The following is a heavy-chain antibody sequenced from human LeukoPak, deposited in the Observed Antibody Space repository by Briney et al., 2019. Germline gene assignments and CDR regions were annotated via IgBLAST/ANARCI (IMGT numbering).Heavy chain of an antibody. J-gene: IGHJ4*02. V-gene: IGHV3-7*01. CDR3: ARGDFDY. CDR2: IKQDGSEK. Sequence: GGSLRLSCAASGFTFRSYAMHWVRQAPGKGLEWVANIKQDGSEKYYVDSVKGRFTISRDNAKNSLYLQMNSLRAEDTAVYYCARGDFDYWGQGTLVTVSS. CDR1: GFTFRSYA.